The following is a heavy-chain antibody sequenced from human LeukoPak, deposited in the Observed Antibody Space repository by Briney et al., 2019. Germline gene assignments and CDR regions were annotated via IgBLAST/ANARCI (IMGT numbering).Heavy chain of an antibody. CDR2: MNPNSGNT. Sequence: ASVKVSCKASGYTFTCYDINWVRQATGQGLEWMGWMNPNSGNTGYAQKFQGRVTMTRNTSISTAYTELSRLRSDDTAVYYCAREEWCSSTSCCSYWFDPWGQGTLVTVSS. J-gene: IGHJ5*02. V-gene: IGHV1-8*01. CDR1: GYTFTCYD. CDR3: AREEWCSSTSCCSYWFDP. D-gene: IGHD2-2*01.